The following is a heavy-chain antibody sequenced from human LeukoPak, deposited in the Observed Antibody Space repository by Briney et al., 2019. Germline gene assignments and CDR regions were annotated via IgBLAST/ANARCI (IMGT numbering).Heavy chain of an antibody. D-gene: IGHD6-6*01. CDR3: ARYEYLEQEYSRSSGGY. CDR2: INPNSGGT. V-gene: IGHV1-2*06. CDR1: GYTFTGYY. Sequence: ASVKVSSKASGYTFTGYYMHWVRQAPGQGLEWMGRINPNSGGTNYAQKFQGRVTMTRDTSISTAYMELSRLRSDDTAVYYCARYEYLEQEYSRSSGGYWGQGTLVTVSS. J-gene: IGHJ4*02.